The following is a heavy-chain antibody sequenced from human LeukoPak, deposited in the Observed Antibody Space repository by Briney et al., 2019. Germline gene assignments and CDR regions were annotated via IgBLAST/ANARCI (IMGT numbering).Heavy chain of an antibody. D-gene: IGHD5-24*01. V-gene: IGHV4-34*01. CDR2: INYSGSS. CDR1: GGSCIGYY. CDR3: ARAMAAPYFYYGMDV. J-gene: IGHJ6*04. Sequence: SGTLSLTCAVYGGSCIGYYWIWIGQPPGKGLEWMVGINYSGSSNYRPSPTFRGTISVDTSKNQFSLKLSSVTAADTAVYYCARAMAAPYFYYGMDVWGKGPTVTVSS.